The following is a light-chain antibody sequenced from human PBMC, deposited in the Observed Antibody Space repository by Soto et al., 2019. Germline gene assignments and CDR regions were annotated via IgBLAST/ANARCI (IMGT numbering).Light chain of an antibody. V-gene: IGKV1-5*03. CDR1: QSFSNW. Sequence: DIQMTQSPSTLSASVGDTVTITCRASQSFSNWLAWYQQKPGKAPKFLIYKESTLESGIPSRFSGSGSGTESTLTISSPQPDDVATYYCQQYNSYSWTFGQGTKVEIK. CDR2: KES. J-gene: IGKJ1*01. CDR3: QQYNSYSWT.